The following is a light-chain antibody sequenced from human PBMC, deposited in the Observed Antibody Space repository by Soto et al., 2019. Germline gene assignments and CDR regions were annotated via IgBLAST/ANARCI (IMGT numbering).Light chain of an antibody. Sequence: DIVMTQSPLSLPVTPGEPASISCRSSQSLLHSNGYNYLDWYLQKPGQSPQLLIYMGSNRASGVPDRFSGSGSGTDFTLEISRVEAEDFGVYYCIQTLQTPLTFGGGTKVDIK. CDR3: IQTLQTPLT. CDR2: MGS. V-gene: IGKV2-28*01. J-gene: IGKJ4*01. CDR1: QSLLHSNGYNY.